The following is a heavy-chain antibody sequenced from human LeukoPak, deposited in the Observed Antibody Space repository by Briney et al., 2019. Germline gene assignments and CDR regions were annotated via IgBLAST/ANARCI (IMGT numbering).Heavy chain of an antibody. CDR3: TGSGSSFDY. J-gene: IGHJ4*02. CDR2: IRSKANSYAT. V-gene: IGHV3-73*01. D-gene: IGHD3-10*01. CDR1: GFTFSGSA. Sequence: GGSLRLSCAASGFTFSGSAMHWVRQASGKGLEWVGRIRSKANSYATAYAASVKGRFTISRDDSKNTAYLQMNSLKTEDTAVYYCTGSGSSFDYWGQGALVTVSS.